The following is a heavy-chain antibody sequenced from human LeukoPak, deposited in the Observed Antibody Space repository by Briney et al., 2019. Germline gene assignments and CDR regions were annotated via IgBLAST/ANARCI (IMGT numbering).Heavy chain of an antibody. V-gene: IGHV1-69*13. J-gene: IGHJ4*02. D-gene: IGHD6-13*01. CDR1: GGTFSSYA. Sequence: SVKVSCKASGGTFSSYAISWVRQAPGQGLEWMGGIIPIFGTANYAQKFQGRVTITADESTSTAYMELSSLRSEDTAVYYCARDGARYSSSPTNFDYWGQGTLVTVSP. CDR2: IIPIFGTA. CDR3: ARDGARYSSSPTNFDY.